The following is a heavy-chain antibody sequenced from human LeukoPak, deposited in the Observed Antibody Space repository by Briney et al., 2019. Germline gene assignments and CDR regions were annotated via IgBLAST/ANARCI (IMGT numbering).Heavy chain of an antibody. CDR2: IIPILGIA. V-gene: IGHV1-69*04. CDR1: GGTFSSYA. CDR3: AREGGGFWETGYYFDY. D-gene: IGHD3-16*01. Sequence: SVKVSCKASGGTFSSYAISWVRQAPGQGLEWMGRIIPILGIANYVQKFQGRVTITADKSTSTAYMELSSLRSEDTAVYYCAREGGGFWETGYYFDYWGQGTLVTVSS. J-gene: IGHJ4*02.